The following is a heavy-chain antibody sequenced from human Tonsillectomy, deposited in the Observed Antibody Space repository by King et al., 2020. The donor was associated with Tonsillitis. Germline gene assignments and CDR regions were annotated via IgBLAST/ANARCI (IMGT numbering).Heavy chain of an antibody. CDR3: ARGNVLRYFDWLGDYYGMDV. CDR2: ISYDGSNK. CDR1: GFTFSSYG. V-gene: IGHV3-33*05. Sequence: VQLVESGGAVVQPGRSLRLSCVASGFTFSSYGKHWVRQAPGKGLEWVALISYDGSNKYYADSVKGRFTISRDTSENTLYLQMNSLRAEDTAVYYCARGNVLRYFDWLGDYYGMDVWGQGTTVTVSS. J-gene: IGHJ6*02. D-gene: IGHD3-9*01.